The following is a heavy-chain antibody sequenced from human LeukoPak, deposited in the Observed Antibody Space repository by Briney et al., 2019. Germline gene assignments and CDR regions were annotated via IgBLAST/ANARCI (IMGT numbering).Heavy chain of an antibody. CDR2: ISPDGSNK. CDR1: GFTFSGFA. CDR3: ARTGISGSYYFDY. Sequence: GGSLRLSCAASGFTFSGFAMHWVRQTPGTGLEWVAVISPDGSNKYSADSVKGRFTISRDNSKSMLYLQMNSLRTEDTAVYYCARTGISGSYYFDYWGQGTLVTVSS. J-gene: IGHJ4*02. V-gene: IGHV3-30-3*01. D-gene: IGHD1-26*01.